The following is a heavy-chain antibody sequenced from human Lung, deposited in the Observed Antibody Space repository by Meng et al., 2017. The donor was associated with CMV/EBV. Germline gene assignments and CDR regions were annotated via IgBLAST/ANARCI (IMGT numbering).Heavy chain of an antibody. CDR2: IRTKVHGETT. D-gene: IGHD3-16*01. CDR3: TRDYVLNTFYYSGMDV. Sequence: GGSLRLXXRGSGFIFGNYAIHWVRQGPGKGLEWIGFIRTKVHGETTEDAAPVKGRFAISRDDSKNIAYLQMDSLKTEDTAVYYCTRDYVLNTFYYSGMDVWGQGTTVXVSS. V-gene: IGHV3-49*04. CDR1: GFIFGNYA. J-gene: IGHJ6*02.